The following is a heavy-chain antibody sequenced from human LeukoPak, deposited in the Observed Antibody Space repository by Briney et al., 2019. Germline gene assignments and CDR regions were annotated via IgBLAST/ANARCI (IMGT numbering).Heavy chain of an antibody. V-gene: IGHV5-51*01. J-gene: IGHJ4*02. CDR3: ARMGYDSGAYLGFDY. CDR2: IYPGDSDT. Sequence: GESLKISCKGSGYRLTSYWIGWVRQMPGKGLEWMGIIYPGDSDTRYSPSFQGQVTISADKSISTAYLQWSSLKASDTAMYYCARMGYDSGAYLGFDYWGQGTLVTVSS. CDR1: GYRLTSYW. D-gene: IGHD3-10*01.